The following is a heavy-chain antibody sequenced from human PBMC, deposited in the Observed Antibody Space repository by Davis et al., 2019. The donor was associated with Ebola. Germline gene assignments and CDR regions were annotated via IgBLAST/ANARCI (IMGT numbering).Heavy chain of an antibody. Sequence: SVKVSCKASGGTFSSYAISWVRQAPGQGLEWMGGIIPIFGTANYAQKFQGRVTITADESTSTAYMELSSLRSEDTAVYYCARGVDHEGPPNLWGQGTLVTVSS. J-gene: IGHJ4*02. CDR1: GGTFSSYA. CDR2: IIPIFGTA. CDR3: ARGVDHEGPPNL. V-gene: IGHV1-69*13.